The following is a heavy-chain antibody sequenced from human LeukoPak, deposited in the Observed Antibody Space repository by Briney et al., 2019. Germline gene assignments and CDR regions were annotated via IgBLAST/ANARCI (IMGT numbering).Heavy chain of an antibody. CDR2: INHSGST. J-gene: IGHJ4*02. Sequence: SETLSLTCAVYGGSFSGYYWSWIRQPPGKGLEWIGEINHSGSTNYNPSLKSRVTISVDTSKNQFSLKLSSVTAADTAVYYCARRFTYYDILTGYYLYYFDYWGQGTLVTVSS. CDR1: GGSFSGYY. D-gene: IGHD3-9*01. CDR3: ARRFTYYDILTGYYLYYFDY. V-gene: IGHV4-34*01.